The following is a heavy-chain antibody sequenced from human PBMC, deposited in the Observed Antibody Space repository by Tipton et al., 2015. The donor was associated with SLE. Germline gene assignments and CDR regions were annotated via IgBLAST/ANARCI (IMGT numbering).Heavy chain of an antibody. CDR3: AKDGTFTIFGVVITQYYMDV. Sequence: TLSLTCAVSGYSISSGYYWGWIRQPPGKGLEWIGSIYHSGSTYYNPSLKSRVTISVDTSKNQFSLKLSSVTAADTAVYYCAKDGTFTIFGVVITQYYMDVWGKGTTVTISS. CDR1: GYSISSGYY. J-gene: IGHJ6*03. V-gene: IGHV4-38-2*02. D-gene: IGHD3-3*01. CDR2: IYHSGST.